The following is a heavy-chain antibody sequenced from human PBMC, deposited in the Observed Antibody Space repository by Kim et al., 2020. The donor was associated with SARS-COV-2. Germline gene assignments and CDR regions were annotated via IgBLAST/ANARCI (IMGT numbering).Heavy chain of an antibody. D-gene: IGHD2-15*01. CDR2: ISYDGSNK. Sequence: GGSLRLSCAASGFTFSSYAMHWVRQAPGKGLEWVAVISYDGSNKYYADSVKGRFTISRDNSKNTLYLQMNSLRAEDTAVYYCASSGKMVVAANSWFDPWG. V-gene: IGHV3-30-3*01. J-gene: IGHJ5*02. CDR1: GFTFSSYA. CDR3: ASSGKMVVAANSWFDP.